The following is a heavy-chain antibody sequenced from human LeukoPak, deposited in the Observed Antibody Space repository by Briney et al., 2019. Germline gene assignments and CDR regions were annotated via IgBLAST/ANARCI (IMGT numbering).Heavy chain of an antibody. V-gene: IGHV1-8*01. CDR3: ARALYDFWSVGWHFDL. D-gene: IGHD3-3*01. CDR1: GYTFTSYD. CDR2: MNPNSGNT. J-gene: IGHJ2*01. Sequence: GASVKVSCKASGYTFTSYDINWVRQATGQGLEWMGWMNPNSGNTGYAQKFQDRVTMTRNTSISTAYMELSSLRSEDTAVYYCARALYDFWSVGWHFDLWGRGTLVTVSS.